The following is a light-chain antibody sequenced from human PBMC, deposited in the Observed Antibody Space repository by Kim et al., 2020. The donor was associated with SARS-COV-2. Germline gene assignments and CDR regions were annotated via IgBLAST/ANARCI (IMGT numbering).Light chain of an antibody. J-gene: IGLJ3*02. CDR1: SSNIGAGYD. V-gene: IGLV1-40*01. CDR3: QSYDSSLSGSNV. CDR2: GNS. Sequence: QSVLTQPPSVSGAPGQRVTISCTGSSSNIGAGYDVHWYQQLPGTPPNLLIYGNSNRPSGVPDRFSGSKSGTSASLAITGLQAEDEADYYCQSYDSSLSGSNVFGGGTQLTVL.